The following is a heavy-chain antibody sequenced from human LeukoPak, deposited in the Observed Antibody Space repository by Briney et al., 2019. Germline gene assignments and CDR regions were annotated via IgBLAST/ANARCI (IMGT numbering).Heavy chain of an antibody. CDR2: IYYSGST. J-gene: IGHJ3*02. D-gene: IGHD2-2*01. CDR1: GGSISSSSYY. CDR3: ARGVVVPAAFDAFDI. V-gene: IGHV4-39*07. Sequence: PSETLSLTCTVSGGSISSSSYYWGWIRQPPGKGLEWIGSIYYSGSTYYNPSLKSRVTISVDRSKNQFSLKLSSVTAADTAVYYCARGVVVPAAFDAFDIWGQGTMVTVSS.